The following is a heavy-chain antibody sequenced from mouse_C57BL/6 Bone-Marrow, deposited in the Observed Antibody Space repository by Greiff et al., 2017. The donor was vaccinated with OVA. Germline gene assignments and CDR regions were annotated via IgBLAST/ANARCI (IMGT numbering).Heavy chain of an antibody. CDR3: ARPPTIVLDWYFDV. Sequence: DVMLVESGGGLVQPGESLKLSCESNEYEFPSHDMSWVRKTPEKRLELVAAINSDGGSTYYPDTMERRFIISRDNTKKTLYLQMSSLRSDDTALYYCARPPTIVLDWYFDVWGTGTTVTVSS. V-gene: IGHV5-2*01. CDR2: INSDGGST. J-gene: IGHJ1*03. CDR1: EYEFPSHD. D-gene: IGHD2-12*01.